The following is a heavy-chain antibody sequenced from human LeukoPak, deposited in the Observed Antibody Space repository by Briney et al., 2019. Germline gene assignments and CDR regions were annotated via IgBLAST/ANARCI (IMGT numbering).Heavy chain of an antibody. D-gene: IGHD4/OR15-4a*01. CDR1: GDSINSRSHY. CDR3: ARRAGAYSHPYDY. CDR2: VHYTGSN. J-gene: IGHJ4*02. V-gene: IGHV4-39*07. Sequence: SETLSLTCTVSGDSINSRSHYWGWIRQSPGKGLEWIGTVHYTGSNYYNPSLKSRVTISIDTSKSQFSLKLNSLTAADTAVYYCARRAGAYSHPYDYWGQGTLVTVSS.